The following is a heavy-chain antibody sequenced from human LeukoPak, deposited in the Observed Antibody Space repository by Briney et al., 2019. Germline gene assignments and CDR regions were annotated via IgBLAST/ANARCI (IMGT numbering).Heavy chain of an antibody. V-gene: IGHV4-59*01. Sequence: SETLSLTCSVSGASINGYFWNWVRQTPEKRLDWIGYVSHTGATTSNPTLKSRVSITIDTSKRQISLTMTSVTAADSALYYRARDSRRSFYTFDLWGPGTIVSVS. CDR1: GASINGYF. D-gene: IGHD5/OR15-5a*01. CDR3: ARDSRRSFYTFDL. J-gene: IGHJ3*01. CDR2: VSHTGAT.